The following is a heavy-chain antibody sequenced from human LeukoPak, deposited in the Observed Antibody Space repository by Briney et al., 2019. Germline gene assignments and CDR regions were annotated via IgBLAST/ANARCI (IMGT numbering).Heavy chain of an antibody. CDR3: ARAGASGWYAAGWFDP. J-gene: IGHJ5*02. D-gene: IGHD6-19*01. CDR1: GFPFNNYL. Sequence: GGSLRLSCAAPGFPFNNYLMYWVRQVPGKGLGWVSNISTDGRTTRYAASVKGRFTTSRKNAKNTLYLQMNSLRGDDTAVYYCARAGASGWYAAGWFDPWGQGSLVTVSS. V-gene: IGHV3-74*01. CDR2: ISTDGRTT.